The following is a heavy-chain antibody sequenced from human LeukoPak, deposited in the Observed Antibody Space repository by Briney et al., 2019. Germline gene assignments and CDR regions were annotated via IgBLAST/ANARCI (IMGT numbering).Heavy chain of an antibody. CDR1: GGSISSYY. V-gene: IGHV4-59*08. Sequence: SETLSLTCTVSGGSISSYYWSWIRQPPGKGLEWIGYIYYSGSTNYNPSLKSRVTVSVDTSKNQFSLKLSSVTAADTAVYYCARRSPLWLEDYGMDVWGQGTTVTVSS. D-gene: IGHD3-10*01. CDR3: ARRSPLWLEDYGMDV. CDR2: IYYSGST. J-gene: IGHJ6*02.